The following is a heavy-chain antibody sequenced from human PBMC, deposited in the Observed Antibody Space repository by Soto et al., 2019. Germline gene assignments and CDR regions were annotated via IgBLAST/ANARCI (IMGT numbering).Heavy chain of an antibody. D-gene: IGHD2-15*01. V-gene: IGHV3-23*01. CDR2: ISGSGGST. Sequence: PGGSLRRSCAASGVTFSSYAMSWVRQAPGKGLEWVSAISGSGGSTYYADSVKGRFTISRDNSKNTLYLQMNSLRAEDTAVYYCASSGSKDCSGGSCYSDYWGQGTLVTVSS. J-gene: IGHJ4*02. CDR1: GVTFSSYA. CDR3: ASSGSKDCSGGSCYSDY.